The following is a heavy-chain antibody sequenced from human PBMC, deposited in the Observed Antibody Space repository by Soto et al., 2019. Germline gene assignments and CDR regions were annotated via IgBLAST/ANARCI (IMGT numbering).Heavy chain of an antibody. D-gene: IGHD6-13*01. CDR2: MNPNSGNT. CDR1: GYTFTSYD. J-gene: IGHJ6*03. CDR3: ARGTSAAQNYYYYMDV. Sequence: QVQLVQSGAEVKKPGASVKVSCKASGYTFTSYDINWVRQATGQGLEWMGWMNPNSGNTGYAQKCQGRVTMTRNTSISTAYMELSSLRSEDTAVYYCARGTSAAQNYYYYMDVWGKGTTVTVSS. V-gene: IGHV1-8*01.